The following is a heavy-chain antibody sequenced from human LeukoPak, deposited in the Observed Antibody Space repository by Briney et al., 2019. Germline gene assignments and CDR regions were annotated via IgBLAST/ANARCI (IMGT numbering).Heavy chain of an antibody. V-gene: IGHV4-30-4*01. CDR3: ARGRIQLWFSTHRSSSYFDY. D-gene: IGHD5-18*01. Sequence: EPSETLSLTCTVSGGSISSGDYYWSWIRQPPGKGLEWIGYIYYSGSTYYNPSLKSRVTISVDTSKNQFSLKLSSVTAADTAVYYCARGRIQLWFSTHRSSSYFDYWGQGTLVTVSS. CDR2: IYYSGST. CDR1: GGSISSGDYY. J-gene: IGHJ4*02.